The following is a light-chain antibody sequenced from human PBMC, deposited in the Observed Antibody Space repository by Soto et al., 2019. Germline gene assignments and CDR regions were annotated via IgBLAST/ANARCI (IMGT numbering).Light chain of an antibody. CDR1: SGDVGAYNY. CDR2: DVS. J-gene: IGLJ2*01. V-gene: IGLV2-14*01. Sequence: QSVLTQPASVSGSPGQSITISCTGTSGDVGAYNYVSWYQQHPGKAPKLMIYDVSARPSGVSNRFSGSKSGNTASLTISGLQAEDEADYYCSSCMSGSTLHVVFGGGTQLTVL. CDR3: SSCMSGSTLHVV.